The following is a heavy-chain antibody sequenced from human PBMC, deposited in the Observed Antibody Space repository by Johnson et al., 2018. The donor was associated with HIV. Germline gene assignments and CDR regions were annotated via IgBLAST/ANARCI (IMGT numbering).Heavy chain of an antibody. V-gene: IGHV3-23*04. CDR2: ISGDDGDT. J-gene: IGHJ3*02. Sequence: EVQLVESGGGLVQPGRSLRLSCAASGFTFSSYAMTWVRQAPGKGLEWICAISGDDGDTFSADSVKGRFTISRDNSKNTLYLQMNSLRAEDTAVYYCAEGNHGIWGQGTMVTVSS. CDR1: GFTFSSYA. CDR3: AEGNHGI. D-gene: IGHD2/OR15-2a*01.